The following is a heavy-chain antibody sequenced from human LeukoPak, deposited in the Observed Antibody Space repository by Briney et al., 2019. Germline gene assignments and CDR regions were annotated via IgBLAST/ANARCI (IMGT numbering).Heavy chain of an antibody. CDR1: GFTFSNYW. CDR2: IKEDGSRN. CDR3: AKDIGSGWSFDY. J-gene: IGHJ4*02. D-gene: IGHD6-19*01. Sequence: GGSLRLSCAASGFTFSNYWMSWVRQAPGRGLEWVANIKEDGSRNHYVDSVKGRFTISRDNSKNSLYLQMNSLRTGDTALYYCAKDIGSGWSFDYWGQGTLVTVSS. V-gene: IGHV3-7*05.